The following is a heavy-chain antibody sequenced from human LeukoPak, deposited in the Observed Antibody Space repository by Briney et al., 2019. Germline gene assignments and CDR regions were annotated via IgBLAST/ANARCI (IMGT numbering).Heavy chain of an antibody. J-gene: IGHJ4*02. CDR3: ARGYIGEFVNGY. CDR2: IIPILGIA. D-gene: IGHD3-10*01. V-gene: IGHV1-69*04. CDR1: GGTFSSYA. Sequence: WASVKVSCKASGGTFSSYAISWVRQAPGQGLEWMGRIIPILGIANYAQKFQGRVTITADKSTSTAYMELSSLRSEDTAVYYCARGYIGEFVNGYWGQGTLVTVSS.